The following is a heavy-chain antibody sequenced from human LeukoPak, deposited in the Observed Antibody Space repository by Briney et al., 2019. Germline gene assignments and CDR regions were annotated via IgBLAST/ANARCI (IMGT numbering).Heavy chain of an antibody. CDR3: AREGYLTRTGFDY. CDR1: GYTFTGYF. J-gene: IGHJ4*02. V-gene: IGHV1-2*02. CDR2: VIPNSGGT. D-gene: IGHD1-14*01. Sequence: ASVKVSCKASGYTFTGYFIHWVRQAPRQGLEWMGWVIPNSGGTNYAQRFEGRVTMTRDTSISTAYMELSRLRSDDTAVYYCAREGYLTRTGFDYWGQGTLVTVSS.